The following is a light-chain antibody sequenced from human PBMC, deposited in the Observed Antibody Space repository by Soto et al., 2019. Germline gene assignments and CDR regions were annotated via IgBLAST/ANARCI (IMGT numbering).Light chain of an antibody. CDR1: QSVSSSY. CDR3: QQRHMWPIT. CDR2: GAS. J-gene: IGKJ5*01. Sequence: EIVCTQSPGTLSLSPGERATLSCRASQSVSSSYLAWYQQKPGQAPRLLIYGASSRPTGIPDRFSGSGSGTDFTLTISRLEPEDFAMYYCQQRHMWPITFGQGTRLEIK. V-gene: IGKV3-20*01.